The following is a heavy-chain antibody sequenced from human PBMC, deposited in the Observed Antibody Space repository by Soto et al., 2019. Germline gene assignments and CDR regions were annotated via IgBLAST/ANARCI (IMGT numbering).Heavy chain of an antibody. CDR3: ARQGRNTKIVLLRHYATDF. CDR2: VFYSGDT. V-gene: IGHV4-39*01. J-gene: IGHJ6*02. Sequence: SETLSLTCSVSSGSISSNSYFWAWIRRPPGKGLEWIGAVFYSGDTYYSESLKSRVTMSVDTSKNQFSLKLNSVTAADTAVYYCARQGRNTKIVLLRHYATDFWGQGTAVTVSS. CDR1: SGSISSNSYF. D-gene: IGHD3-22*01.